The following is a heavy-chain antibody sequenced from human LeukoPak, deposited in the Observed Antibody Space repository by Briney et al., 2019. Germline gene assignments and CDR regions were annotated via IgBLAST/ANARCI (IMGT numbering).Heavy chain of an antibody. V-gene: IGHV3-21*01. CDR2: ISSSSSYI. J-gene: IGHJ4*02. Sequence: GGSLRLSCAASGFTFSSYSMNCVRQAPGKGLEWVSSISSSSSYIYYADSVKGRFTISRDNAKNSLYLQMNSLRAEDTAVYYCAAARGTYRNFDYWGQGTLVTVSS. D-gene: IGHD1-26*01. CDR3: AAARGTYRNFDY. CDR1: GFTFSSYS.